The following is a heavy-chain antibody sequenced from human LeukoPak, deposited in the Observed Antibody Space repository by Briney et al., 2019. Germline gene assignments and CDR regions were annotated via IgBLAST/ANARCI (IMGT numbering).Heavy chain of an antibody. CDR3: ARPVEAGYMDV. Sequence: AGGSLRLSCAASGFTFSSYWMSWVRQAPGKGLEWVAHIKQDGSEKYYVDSVRGRFTISRDNAKNSLYLQMNSLSAEDTAVYYCARPVEAGYMDVWGKGTTVTISS. CDR1: GFTFSSYW. J-gene: IGHJ6*03. V-gene: IGHV3-7*01. CDR2: IKQDGSEK. D-gene: IGHD3-10*01.